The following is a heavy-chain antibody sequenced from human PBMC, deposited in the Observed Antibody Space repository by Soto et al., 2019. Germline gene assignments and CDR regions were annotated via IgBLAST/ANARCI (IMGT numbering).Heavy chain of an antibody. J-gene: IGHJ4*02. V-gene: IGHV1-18*01. Sequence: AASVKVPYKDSVYTFTSYGISWVRQAPAQGLEWIGRISAYNGNTNYAQKLQGRVTMTTDTSTSTAYMELRSLRSDDTAVYYCARDPGPRGNIVLMVYATPANYFDYWGQGILVTVSS. CDR3: ARDPGPRGNIVLMVYATPANYFDY. CDR2: ISAYNGNT. CDR1: VYTFTSYG. D-gene: IGHD2-8*01.